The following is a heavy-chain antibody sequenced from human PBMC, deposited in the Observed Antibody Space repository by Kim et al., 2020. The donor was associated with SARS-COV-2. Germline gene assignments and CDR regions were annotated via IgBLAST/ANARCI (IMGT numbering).Heavy chain of an antibody. J-gene: IGHJ5*02. V-gene: IGHV4-59*13. CDR1: GGSISSYY. D-gene: IGHD6-13*01. CDR3: ARGVFRSSWYEENWFDP. Sequence: SETLSLTCTVSGGSISSYYWSWIRQPPGKGLEWIGYIYYSGSTNYNPSLKSRVTISVDTSKNQFSLKLSSVTAADTAVYYCARGVFRSSWYEENWFDPWGQGTLVTVSS. CDR2: IYYSGST.